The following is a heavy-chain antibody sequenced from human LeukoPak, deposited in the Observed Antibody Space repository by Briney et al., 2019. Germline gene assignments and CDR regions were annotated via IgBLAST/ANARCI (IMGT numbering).Heavy chain of an antibody. CDR3: ARLKRADCIRTSCHTHY. D-gene: IGHD2-2*01. CDR2: ISSSSSYI. Sequence: PGGSLRLSCAASGFTFSNYSMNWVRQAPGKELEWVSSISSSSSYIYYADSVKGRFTISRDNAKNSLYLQMNSLRAEDTALYYCARLKRADCIRTSCHTHYWGQGTLVTVSS. V-gene: IGHV3-21*01. J-gene: IGHJ4*02. CDR1: GFTFSNYS.